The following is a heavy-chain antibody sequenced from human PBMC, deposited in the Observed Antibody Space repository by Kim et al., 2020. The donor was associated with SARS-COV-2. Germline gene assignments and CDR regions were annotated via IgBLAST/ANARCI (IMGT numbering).Heavy chain of an antibody. Sequence: SETLSLTCTVSGGSISSGGYYWSWIRQHPGKGLEWIGYIYYSGSTYYNPSLKSRVTISVDTSKNQFSLKLSSVTAADTAVYYCAREVMRDYVWGSYYPEDYWGQGTLVTVSS. D-gene: IGHD3-16*01. CDR3: AREVMRDYVWGSYYPEDY. J-gene: IGHJ4*02. CDR2: IYYSGST. CDR1: GGSISSGGYY. V-gene: IGHV4-31*03.